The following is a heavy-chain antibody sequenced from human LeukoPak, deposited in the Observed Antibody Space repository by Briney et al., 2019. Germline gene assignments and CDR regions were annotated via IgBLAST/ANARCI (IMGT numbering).Heavy chain of an antibody. D-gene: IGHD5-12*01. CDR2: ISGSGGST. V-gene: IGHV3-23*01. Sequence: PGGSLRLSCAASGFTFSSYAMSWVRQAPGKGLEWVSTISGSGGSTYYADSVKGRFTISRDNSKNTLYLHMNSLRAEDTAVYYCAKGDSGYYAFDYWARELWSPSPQ. CDR3: AKGDSGYYAFDY. CDR1: GFTFSSYA. J-gene: IGHJ4*02.